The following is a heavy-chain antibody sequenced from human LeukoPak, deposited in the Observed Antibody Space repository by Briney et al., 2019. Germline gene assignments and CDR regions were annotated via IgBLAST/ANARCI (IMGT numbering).Heavy chain of an antibody. CDR1: GGSFSGYY. D-gene: IGHD2-21*02. Sequence: ASETLSLTCAVYGGSFSGYYWSWIRQPPGKGLEWIGSIHYSGSTYYNPSLGSRVTISVDTSKNQFSLKLSSVTAADTAVYYCARLVVTATPYVIARFDYWGQGTLVTVSS. J-gene: IGHJ4*02. CDR3: ARLVVTATPYVIARFDY. V-gene: IGHV4-34*01. CDR2: IHYSGST.